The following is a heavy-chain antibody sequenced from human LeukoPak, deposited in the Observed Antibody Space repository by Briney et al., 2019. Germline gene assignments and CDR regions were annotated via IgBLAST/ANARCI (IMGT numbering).Heavy chain of an antibody. CDR2: IGSRGQSI. CDR3: AATCSSTSCYGDDY. D-gene: IGHD2-2*01. Sequence: PGGSLRLSCAASGFTFSVAAMTWVRQAPGKGLEWVSLIGSRGQSIYYADSVKGRFTISRDNSKNTLSLQMNSLRVEDTAVYYCAATCSSTSCYGDDYWGQGTLVTVSS. CDR1: GFTFSVAA. V-gene: IGHV3-23*01. J-gene: IGHJ4*02.